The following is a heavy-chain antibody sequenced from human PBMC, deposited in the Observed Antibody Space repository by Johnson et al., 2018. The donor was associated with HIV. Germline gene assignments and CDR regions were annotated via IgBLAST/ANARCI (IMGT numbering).Heavy chain of an antibody. CDR3: AKDKFMFLDNPVDAFDV. CDR2: MSFAETNS. CDR1: GFSFTSFT. J-gene: IGHJ3*01. V-gene: IGHV3-30-3*01. D-gene: IGHD3/OR15-3a*01. Sequence: QVHLVAAGSAVVQPRSSVLRSGLISGFSFTSFTMHWVLQAPGKGLQWVAVMSFAETNSYDSYSVDVTCRFTLSRDNSKNTLYLQMDSLRGDDTGVYYCAKDKFMFLDNPVDAFDVWGQGTMVTVSS.